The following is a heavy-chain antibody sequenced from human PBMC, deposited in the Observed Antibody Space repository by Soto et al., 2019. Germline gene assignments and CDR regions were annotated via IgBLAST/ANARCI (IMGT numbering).Heavy chain of an antibody. CDR2: IKQDGSEN. CDR3: ARDSGPRGYDAFDI. D-gene: IGHD2-8*02. V-gene: IGHV3-7*04. J-gene: IGHJ3*02. Sequence: GGSLRLSCAASGFTFSNYWMTWVRQAPGKGLEWVANIKQDGSENFYVDSVKGRFTISRDNAKNSLYLQMNSLRAEDTAVYYCARDSGPRGYDAFDIWGQGTMVTVSS. CDR1: GFTFSNYW.